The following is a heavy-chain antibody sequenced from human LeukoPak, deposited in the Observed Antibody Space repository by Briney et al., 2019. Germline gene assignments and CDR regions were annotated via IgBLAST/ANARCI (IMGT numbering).Heavy chain of an antibody. V-gene: IGHV4-30-4*08. CDR1: GGSISSYY. D-gene: IGHD1-1*01. CDR3: ARIDDDGDY. J-gene: IGHJ4*02. Sequence: SETLSLTCTVSGGSISSYYWSWIRQPPGKGLEWIGYIYYSGSTYYNPSLKSRVTISVDTSKNQFSLKLSSVTAADTAVYYCARIDDDGDYWGQGTLVTVSS. CDR2: IYYSGST.